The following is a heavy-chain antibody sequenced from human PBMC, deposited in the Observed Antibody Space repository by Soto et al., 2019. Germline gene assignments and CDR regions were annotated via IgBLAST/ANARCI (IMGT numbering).Heavy chain of an antibody. V-gene: IGHV1-18*04. CDR3: ARGGYDYYSSYGMEV. J-gene: IGHJ6*01. CDR2: ISAYNGNT. D-gene: IGHD5-12*01. Sequence: ASVKVSCKASGDTFTSYGISWVRQAPGQGLEWMGWISAYNGNTNYAQKLQGRVTMTTDTSTSTAYMELRSLRSDDTAVYYCARGGYDYYSSYGMEVWGQGTTVTLSS. CDR1: GDTFTSYG.